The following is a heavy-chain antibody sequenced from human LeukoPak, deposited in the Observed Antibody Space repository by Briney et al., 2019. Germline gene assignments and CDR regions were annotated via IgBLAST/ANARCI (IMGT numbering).Heavy chain of an antibody. D-gene: IGHD2-2*01. V-gene: IGHV3-48*01. Sequence: GGSLRLSCAASGFTFSSYSMNWVRQAPGKGLEWVSYISGSSDSIYYADSVKGRFTISRDNAKSSLYLQMNSLRAEDTAVYYCARDLPAYCSSTSCYHYYYMDVWGKGTTVTVSS. J-gene: IGHJ6*03. CDR2: ISGSSDSI. CDR1: GFTFSSYS. CDR3: ARDLPAYCSSTSCYHYYYMDV.